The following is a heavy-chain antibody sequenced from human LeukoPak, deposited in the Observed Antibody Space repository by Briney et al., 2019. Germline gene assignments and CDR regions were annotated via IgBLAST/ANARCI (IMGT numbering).Heavy chain of an antibody. J-gene: IGHJ4*02. CDR3: AKVPYYDFWSGYQFFDY. D-gene: IGHD3-3*01. V-gene: IGHV3-23*01. Sequence: GGSLRLSCAASGFTFSSYAMSWVRQAPGKGLEWVSAISGSGGSTYYADSVKGRFTISRDNSKNTLYLQMNSQRAEDTAVYYCAKVPYYDFWSGYQFFDYWGQGTLVTVSS. CDR1: GFTFSSYA. CDR2: ISGSGGST.